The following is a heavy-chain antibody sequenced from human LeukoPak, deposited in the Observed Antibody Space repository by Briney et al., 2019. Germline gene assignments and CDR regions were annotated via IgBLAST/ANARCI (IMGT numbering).Heavy chain of an antibody. CDR3: ATDRTYYYDSSGPNDAFDI. Sequence: SVKVSCKASGGTFSSYAISWVRQAPGQGLEWMGGIIPIFGTANYAQKFQGRVTMTEDTSTDTAYMELSSLRSEDTAVYYCATDRTYYYDSSGPNDAFDIWGQGTMVTVSS. J-gene: IGHJ3*02. V-gene: IGHV1-69*06. D-gene: IGHD3-22*01. CDR2: IIPIFGTA. CDR1: GGTFSSYA.